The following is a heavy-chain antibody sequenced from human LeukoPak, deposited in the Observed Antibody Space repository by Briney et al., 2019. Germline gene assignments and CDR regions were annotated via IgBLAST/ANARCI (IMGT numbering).Heavy chain of an antibody. D-gene: IGHD1-26*01. CDR2: IYHSGSA. Sequence: SETLSLTCAVSGGSISSNNWWNWVRQPPGKGLEWIGEIYHSGSANYNPSLKSRVTISVDKSTNQLSLRLTSVTAADTAVYYCARGFRGASFDYWGQGTLVTVSS. CDR3: ARGFRGASFDY. CDR1: GGSISSNNW. J-gene: IGHJ4*02. V-gene: IGHV4-4*02.